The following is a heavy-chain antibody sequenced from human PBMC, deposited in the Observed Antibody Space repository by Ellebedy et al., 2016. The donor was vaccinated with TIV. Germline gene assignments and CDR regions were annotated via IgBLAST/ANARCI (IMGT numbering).Heavy chain of an antibody. CDR1: GYTFTSYG. CDR2: ISAYNGNT. J-gene: IGHJ6*02. V-gene: IGHV1-18*01. Sequence: ASVKVSXXASGYTFTSYGISWVRQAPGQGLEWMGWISAYNGNTNYAQKFQGRVTMTTDTSTSTGYMELRSLRSDDTAVYYCARDKGTAVADYYYYYGMDVWGQGTTVTVSS. D-gene: IGHD6-19*01. CDR3: ARDKGTAVADYYYYYGMDV.